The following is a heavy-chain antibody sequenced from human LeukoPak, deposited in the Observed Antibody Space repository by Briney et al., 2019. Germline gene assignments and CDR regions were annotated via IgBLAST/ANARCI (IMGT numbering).Heavy chain of an antibody. D-gene: IGHD4-11*01. J-gene: IGHJ5*02. CDR3: ARDQGYSNYFDWFDP. CDR2: ISAYNGNT. CDR1: GYTFTSYG. Sequence: GASVKVSCKASGYTFTSYGISWVRQAPGQGLEWMGWISAYNGNTDYAQKLQGRVTMTTDTSTSTAYMELRSLRSEDTAVYYCARDQGYSNYFDWFDPWGQGTLVTVSS. V-gene: IGHV1-18*01.